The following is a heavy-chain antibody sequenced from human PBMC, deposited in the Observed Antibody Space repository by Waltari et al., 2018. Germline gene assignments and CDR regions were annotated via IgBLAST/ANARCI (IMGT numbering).Heavy chain of an antibody. V-gene: IGHV3-23*01. CDR2: IGSSGDT. CDR3: ARGSKDSGRDV. CDR1: GFTFGSYA. J-gene: IGHJ6*02. Sequence: EVQLLESGGRLVQPGGSLRLSCAASGFTFGSYALIWVRQAPGKGLEWVSSIGSSGDTYYAGSVKGRFTISRDNSKNTLYLQMNSLRAEDTALYYCARGSKDSGRDVWGQGTTVTVSS. D-gene: IGHD1-26*01.